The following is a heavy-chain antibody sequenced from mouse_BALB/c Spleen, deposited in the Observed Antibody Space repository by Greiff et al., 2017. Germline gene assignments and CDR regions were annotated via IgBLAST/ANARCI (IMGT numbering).Heavy chain of an antibody. CDR1: GYTFTDYE. Sequence: QVQLQQSGAELVRPGASVTLSCKASGYTFTDYEMHWVKQTPVHGLEWIGAIDPETGGTAYNQKFKGKATLTADKSSSTAYMELRSLTSEDSAVYYCARRGNYPYFDYWGQGTTLTVSS. D-gene: IGHD2-1*01. CDR3: ARRGNYPYFDY. CDR2: IDPETGGT. V-gene: IGHV1-15*01. J-gene: IGHJ2*01.